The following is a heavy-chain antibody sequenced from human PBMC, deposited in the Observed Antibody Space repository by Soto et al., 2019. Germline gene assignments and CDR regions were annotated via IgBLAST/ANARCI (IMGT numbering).Heavy chain of an antibody. CDR3: ARGDIVLVPASEGNWLAP. Sequence: ASVKVSCKASAYSFTTYHIHWVRQAPGQGLEWMGLINPDADATNYAQRFQGRLRLTRDTSTSTVYMELRSLRFDDTAVYFCARGDIVLVPASEGNWLAPWGQGSLVTVSS. CDR1: AYSFTTYH. CDR2: INPDADAT. J-gene: IGHJ5*02. V-gene: IGHV1-46*01. D-gene: IGHD2-2*01.